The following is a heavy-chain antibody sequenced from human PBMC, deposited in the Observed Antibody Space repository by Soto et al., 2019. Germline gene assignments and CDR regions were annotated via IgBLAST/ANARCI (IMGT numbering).Heavy chain of an antibody. J-gene: IGHJ6*02. CDR3: AREYYYTMDV. CDR1: GFTFRDYY. Sequence: QVQLVESGGGLVRPGGSLRLSCEASGFTFRDYYMTWFRQAPGKGLEWLSYIDSSTKYTNYADSVKGRFTISRDNAKNSMYLKMNSLRADDTAVYYCAREYYYTMDVWGQGTMVTVSS. V-gene: IGHV3-11*05. CDR2: IDSSTKYT.